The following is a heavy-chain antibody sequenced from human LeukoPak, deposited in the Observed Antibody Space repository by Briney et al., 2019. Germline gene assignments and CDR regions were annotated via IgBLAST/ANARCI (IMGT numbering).Heavy chain of an antibody. J-gene: IGHJ4*02. V-gene: IGHV3-48*02. CDR1: GFSVSNTY. CDR2: ISGSTSTI. Sequence: PVGSLRLYCAASGFSVSNTYMSWVRQAPRKGLEWVSYISGSTSTIYYADSVKGRFTISRDNAKNSLYLQMNSLRDEDTAVYYCARLSVATRDYWGQGTLVNVSS. CDR3: ARLSVATRDY. D-gene: IGHD5-12*01.